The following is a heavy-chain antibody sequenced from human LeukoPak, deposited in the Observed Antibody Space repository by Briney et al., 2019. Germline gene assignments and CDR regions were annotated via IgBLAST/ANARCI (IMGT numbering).Heavy chain of an antibody. Sequence: KPSETLSLTCTVSGGSISSYYWSWIRQPAGKGLEWIGRIYTSGSTNYNPSLKSRVTMSVDTSKNQFSLKLSSVTAADTAVYYCARGTYDSGSYYGHWFDPWGQGTLVTVSS. D-gene: IGHD3-10*01. J-gene: IGHJ5*02. CDR2: IYTSGST. CDR1: GGSISSYY. CDR3: ARGTYDSGSYYGHWFDP. V-gene: IGHV4-4*07.